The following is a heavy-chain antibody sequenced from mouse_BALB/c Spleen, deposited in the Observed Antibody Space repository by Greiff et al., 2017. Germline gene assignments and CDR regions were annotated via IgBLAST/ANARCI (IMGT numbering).Heavy chain of an antibody. D-gene: IGHD6-1*01. CDR2: IDPSDSYT. CDR3: ARRGNGLDGDY. Sequence: VQLKQPGAELVKPGASVKLSCKASGYTFTSYWMHWVKQRPGQGLEWIGEIDPSDSYTNYNQKFKGKATLTVDKSSSTAYMQLSSLTSEDSAVYYCARRGNGLDGDYWGQGTTLTVSS. J-gene: IGHJ2*01. CDR1: GYTFTSYW. V-gene: IGHV1-69*02.